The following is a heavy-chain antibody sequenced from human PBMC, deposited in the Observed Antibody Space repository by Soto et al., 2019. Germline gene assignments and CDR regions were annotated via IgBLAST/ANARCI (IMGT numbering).Heavy chain of an antibody. D-gene: IGHD1-26*01. CDR2: IHYSGST. J-gene: IGHJ4*02. V-gene: IGHV4-39*01. CDR3: AHWDRRFDY. CDR1: GGSIRSSSHY. Sequence: QLQLQESGPGLVKPSETLSLTCTVSGGSIRSSSHYWGWIRQPPGKGLEWIGTIHYSGSTYHNPSLKSRVTISVDTAENQFSLKVSSVTAGDTAVYYCAHWDRRFDYWGQGTLVTVSS.